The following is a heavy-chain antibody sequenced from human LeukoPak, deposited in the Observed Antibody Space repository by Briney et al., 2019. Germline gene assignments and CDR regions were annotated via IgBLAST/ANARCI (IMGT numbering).Heavy chain of an antibody. CDR1: GFTFSSYW. J-gene: IGHJ4*02. CDR3: ARDHLGYNSIDY. Sequence: GGSLRLSCAASGFTFSSYWMHWVRQAPGKGLVWVSRLDGDGSSTSYADSVRGRFTISRDNAKNALYLQMNSLRADDTAVYYCARDHLGYNSIDYWGQGTLVTVSS. V-gene: IGHV3-74*01. D-gene: IGHD5-24*01. CDR2: LDGDGSST.